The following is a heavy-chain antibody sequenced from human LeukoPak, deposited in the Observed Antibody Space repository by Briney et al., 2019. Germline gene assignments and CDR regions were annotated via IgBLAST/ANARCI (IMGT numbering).Heavy chain of an antibody. Sequence: SETLSLTCTVSGGSISSYYWSWIRQPPGKGQEWIGYIYYSGSTNYNPSLKSRVTISVDTSKNQFSLKLSSVTAADTAVYYCARINNSDWSYVDYYFDYWGQGTLVTVSS. CDR2: IYYSGST. D-gene: IGHD6-19*01. CDR1: GGSISSYY. V-gene: IGHV4-59*01. CDR3: ARINNSDWSYVDYYFDY. J-gene: IGHJ4*02.